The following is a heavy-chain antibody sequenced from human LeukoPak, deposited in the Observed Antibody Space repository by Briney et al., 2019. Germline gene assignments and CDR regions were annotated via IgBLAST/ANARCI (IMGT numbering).Heavy chain of an antibody. Sequence: PSETLSLTCAVSGGSISSGGYSWGWIRQPPGKGLEWIGYIYHSGSTYYNPSLKSRVTISVDRSKNQFSLKLSSVTAADTAVYYCARDRASRGFDYWGQGTLVTVSS. CDR1: GGSISSGGYS. D-gene: IGHD3-10*01. V-gene: IGHV4-30-2*01. J-gene: IGHJ4*02. CDR3: ARDRASRGFDY. CDR2: IYHSGST.